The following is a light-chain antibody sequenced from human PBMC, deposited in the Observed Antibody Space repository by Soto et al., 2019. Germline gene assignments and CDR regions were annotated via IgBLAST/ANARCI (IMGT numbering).Light chain of an antibody. CDR1: QSVLYSSNNKNY. CDR3: QQYYSSPGT. Sequence: DIVMTQSPDSLAVSLGERATINCKSSQSVLYSSNNKNYLAWYQQKPRQPPKLLIYWASTRESGVPDRFSGSESGTDFTLTISSLQAEDVAVYYCQQYYSSPGTFGQGTKVEIK. J-gene: IGKJ1*01. CDR2: WAS. V-gene: IGKV4-1*01.